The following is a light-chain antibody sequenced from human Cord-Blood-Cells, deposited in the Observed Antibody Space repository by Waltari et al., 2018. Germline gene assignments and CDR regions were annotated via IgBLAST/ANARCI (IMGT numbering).Light chain of an antibody. CDR1: SSNIGSNY. CDR2: RNN. V-gene: IGLV1-47*01. Sequence: QSVLTQPPSASGTPGQRVTISCSGRSSNIGSNYVYWYQQLPGMAPKLLIYRNNQRPAGVPDRFSGSKSGTSASLAISGLRSEDEADYYCAAWDDSLSVVFGGGTKLTVL. CDR3: AAWDDSLSVV. J-gene: IGLJ2*01.